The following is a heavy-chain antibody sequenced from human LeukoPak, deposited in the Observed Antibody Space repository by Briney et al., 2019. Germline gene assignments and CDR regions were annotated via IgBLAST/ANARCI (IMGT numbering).Heavy chain of an antibody. D-gene: IGHD6-13*01. Sequence: PGGSLRLSCAASGFTFSSYGMHWVRQASGKGLEWVAFIRYDGSNKYYADSVKGRFTISRDNSKNTLYLQMNSLRAEDTAVYYCAKDRGRSSSWYLDYWGQGTLVTVSS. CDR2: IRYDGSNK. V-gene: IGHV3-30*02. CDR3: AKDRGRSSSWYLDY. J-gene: IGHJ4*02. CDR1: GFTFSSYG.